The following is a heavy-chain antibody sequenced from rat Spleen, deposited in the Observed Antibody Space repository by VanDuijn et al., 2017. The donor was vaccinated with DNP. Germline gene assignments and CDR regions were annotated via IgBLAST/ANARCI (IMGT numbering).Heavy chain of an antibody. D-gene: IGHD1-5*01. J-gene: IGHJ2*01. CDR3: ARWKIGPHYFDY. CDR2: ISYSGST. V-gene: IGHV3-1*01. CDR1: GSSITSNY. Sequence: EVQLQESGPGLVKPSQPLSLTCSVTGSSITSNYWGWIREFPGNKMQYIGHISYSGSTSYNPSLKSRISITRDTSKNQFFLQLNSVTTEDTATYYCARWKIGPHYFDYWGQGVMVTVSS.